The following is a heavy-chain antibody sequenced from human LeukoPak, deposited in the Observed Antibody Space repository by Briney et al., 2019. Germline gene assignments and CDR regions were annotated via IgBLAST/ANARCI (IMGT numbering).Heavy chain of an antibody. Sequence: PGRSLRLSCAASGFTFNSYAMSWVRQAPGKGLEWVSAISGSGGSTYYADSVKGRFTISRDNSKNTLYLQMNSLRAEDTAVYYCAKEYGGWYYFDYWGQGTLVTVSS. J-gene: IGHJ4*02. CDR1: GFTFNSYA. V-gene: IGHV3-23*01. CDR2: ISGSGGST. D-gene: IGHD6-19*01. CDR3: AKEYGGWYYFDY.